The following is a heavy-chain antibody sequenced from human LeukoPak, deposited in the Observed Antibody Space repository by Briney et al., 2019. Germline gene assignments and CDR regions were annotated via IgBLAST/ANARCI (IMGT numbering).Heavy chain of an antibody. Sequence: SETLSLTCTVSGGSISSSSYYWGWIRQPPGTGLEWIGSIHYSGSTYYNPSLKSRVTISVDTSKNQFSLKLSSVTAADTAVYYCATPLDYGDYWGQGTLVTVSS. J-gene: IGHJ4*02. CDR2: IHYSGST. CDR3: ATPLDYGDY. V-gene: IGHV4-39*01. CDR1: GGSISSSSYY.